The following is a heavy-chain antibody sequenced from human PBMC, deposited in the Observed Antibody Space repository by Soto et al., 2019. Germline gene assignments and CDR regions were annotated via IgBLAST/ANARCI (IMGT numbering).Heavy chain of an antibody. V-gene: IGHV1-3*01. J-gene: IGHJ4*02. D-gene: IGHD2-2*01. CDR3: VRSVAVPAAPDY. Sequence: GASVKVSCKASGYTFTSYAMHWVRQAPGQRLEWMGWINAGNGNTKYSQKFQGRVTITRDTSASTAYMELSSLSSEDTAVYYCVRSVAVPAAPDYWVQGTLVTVAS. CDR1: GYTFTSYA. CDR2: INAGNGNT.